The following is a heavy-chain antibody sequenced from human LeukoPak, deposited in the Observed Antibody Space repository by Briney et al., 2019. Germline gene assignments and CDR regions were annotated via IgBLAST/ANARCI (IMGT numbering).Heavy chain of an antibody. CDR1: GFTFTSYG. D-gene: IGHD6-19*01. CDR3: ARDRTPWVAGTRRMDV. CDR2: ISVHNGNT. J-gene: IGHJ6*02. V-gene: IGHV1-18*01. Sequence: GASVKVSCNASGFTFTSYGISWVRQAPGQGLEWMGWISVHNGNTNYAQKVQGRVTMATDTSTSTAYMELTSLRSDDTAVYFCARDRTPWVAGTRRMDVWGQGTAVTVSS.